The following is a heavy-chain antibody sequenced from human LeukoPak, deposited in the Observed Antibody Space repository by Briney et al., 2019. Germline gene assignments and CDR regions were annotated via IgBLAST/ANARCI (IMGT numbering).Heavy chain of an antibody. CDR2: IYHSGST. J-gene: IGHJ5*02. D-gene: IGHD4/OR15-4a*01. V-gene: IGHV4-4*02. CDR3: ARFKSGLNNWFDP. CDR1: GGSISSSNW. Sequence: ASETLSLTCAVSGGSISSSNWWSWVRQPPGKGLEWIGEIYHSGSTNYNPSLKGRVTISVDKSKNQFSLKLSSVTAADTAVYYCARFKSGLNNWFDPWGQGTLVTVSS.